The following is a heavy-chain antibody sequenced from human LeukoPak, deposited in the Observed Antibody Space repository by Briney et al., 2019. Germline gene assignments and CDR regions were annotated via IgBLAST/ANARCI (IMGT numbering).Heavy chain of an antibody. CDR2: INHSGST. Sequence: SETLSLTCVVYGGSFSGYYWSWIRQPPGKGLEWIGEINHSGSTNYNPSLKSRVTISVDTSKNQFSLKLSSVTAADTAVYYCARHGSDSSSWSAGDYWGQGTLVTVSS. D-gene: IGHD6-13*01. CDR3: ARHGSDSSSWSAGDY. J-gene: IGHJ4*02. CDR1: GGSFSGYY. V-gene: IGHV4-34*01.